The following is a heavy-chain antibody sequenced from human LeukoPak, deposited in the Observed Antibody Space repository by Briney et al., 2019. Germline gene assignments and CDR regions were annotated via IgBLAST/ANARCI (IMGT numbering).Heavy chain of an antibody. J-gene: IGHJ4*02. CDR3: ARRGYGDYAPFDY. CDR1: GFTFSSYS. CDR2: ITISSSTV. D-gene: IGHD4-17*01. Sequence: GGSLRLSCAASGFTFSSYSMNWVRQAPGKGLEWLSYITISSSTVYYADSVKGRFTISRDNAKNSLYLQMNSLRDEDTAVYYCARRGYGDYAPFDYWGQGTLVTVSS. V-gene: IGHV3-48*02.